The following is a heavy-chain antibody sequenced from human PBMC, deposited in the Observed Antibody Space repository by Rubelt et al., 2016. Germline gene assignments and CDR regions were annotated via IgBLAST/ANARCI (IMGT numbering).Heavy chain of an antibody. CDR2: IYYSGST. CDR1: GGSISSSSYY. J-gene: IGHJ4*02. D-gene: IGHD3-22*01. Sequence: QLQLQESGPGLVKPSETLSLTCTVSGGSISSSSYYWGWIRQPPGKGLEWIGSIYYSGSTYYNPSLKSRVTISVDTSKNQFYLKLSAVTAADTAVYYCARTYYYDSSGPVDYWGQGTLVTVSS. V-gene: IGHV4-39*01. CDR3: ARTYYYDSSGPVDY.